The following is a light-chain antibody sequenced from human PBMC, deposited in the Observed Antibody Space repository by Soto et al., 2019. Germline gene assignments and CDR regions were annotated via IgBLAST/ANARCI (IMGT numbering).Light chain of an antibody. Sequence: DIVLTQSPATLSLSPGERATLSCGASQSVSSNLAWYQQKPGQAPRLLISDSSDRATGIPGRFSGSGSASGTDFTLTISSLEAEDFAIYYCQHHSNWPPITFGQGTRLEIK. CDR2: DSS. V-gene: IGKV3-11*01. CDR3: QHHSNWPPIT. J-gene: IGKJ5*01. CDR1: QSVSSN.